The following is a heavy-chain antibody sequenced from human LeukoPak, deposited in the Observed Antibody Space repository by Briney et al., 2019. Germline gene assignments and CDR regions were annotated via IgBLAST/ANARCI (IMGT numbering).Heavy chain of an antibody. J-gene: IGHJ4*02. CDR1: GFTPSSYT. CDR2: ISGRGDYM. D-gene: IGHD4-17*01. CDR3: AKSLKAYGDSPFDY. V-gene: IGHV3-21*04. Sequence: GGSLRLSCAGSGFTPSSYTMNWVRQAPGKGLEWVASISGRGDYMYYADSVKGRFTISRDNAKNSLYLQMNSLRAEDTALYYCAKSLKAYGDSPFDYWGQGTLVTVSS.